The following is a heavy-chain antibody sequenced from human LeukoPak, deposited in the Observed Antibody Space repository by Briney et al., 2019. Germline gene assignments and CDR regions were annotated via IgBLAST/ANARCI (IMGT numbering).Heavy chain of an antibody. Sequence: PSETLSLTCTVSGGSISSYYWSWIRQPPGKGLEWIGYIYYSGSTNYNPSLESRVTISVDTSKNQFSLKLSSVTAADTAVYYCAGEQVRGSSTPFDYWGQGTLVTVSS. J-gene: IGHJ4*02. CDR3: AGEQVRGSSTPFDY. D-gene: IGHD6-6*01. CDR1: GGSISSYY. V-gene: IGHV4-59*01. CDR2: IYYSGST.